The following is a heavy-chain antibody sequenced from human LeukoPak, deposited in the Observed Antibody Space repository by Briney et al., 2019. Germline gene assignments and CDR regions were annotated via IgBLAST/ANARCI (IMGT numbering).Heavy chain of an antibody. D-gene: IGHD4-23*01. CDR2: IIPIFCTA. CDR1: GGTFSSYA. CDR3: ARDRGTTVVKGWFDP. Sequence: SVKVSCKASGGTFSSYAISWVRQAPGQGLEWMGGIIPIFCTANYAQKFQGRVTITADKSTSTAYMELSSLRSEDTTVYYCARDRGTTVVKGWFDPWGQGTLVTVSS. J-gene: IGHJ5*02. V-gene: IGHV1-69*06.